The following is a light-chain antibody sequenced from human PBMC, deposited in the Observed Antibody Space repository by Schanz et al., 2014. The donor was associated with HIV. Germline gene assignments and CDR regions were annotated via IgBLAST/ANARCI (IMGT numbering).Light chain of an antibody. V-gene: IGLV2-8*01. CDR2: EVS. CDR3: ISYTSDTVL. Sequence: QSALTQPPSASGSPGQSVTISCTGTSSDVGGYNYVSWYQQHPGKAPKLMIYEVSKRPSGVPNRFSGSKSDNTASLTISGLQPEDEADYYCISYTSDTVLFGGGTKLTVL. CDR1: SSDVGGYNY. J-gene: IGLJ2*01.